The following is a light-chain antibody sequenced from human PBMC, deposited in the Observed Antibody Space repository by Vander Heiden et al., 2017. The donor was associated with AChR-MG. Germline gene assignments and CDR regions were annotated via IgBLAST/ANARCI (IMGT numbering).Light chain of an antibody. CDR1: RSNIGAGYD. Sequence: QSVLTQPPSVSGAPGQRVTISCTGSRSNIGAGYDVHWYQQLPGTAPKLLIYGNNNRPSGVPDRFSGSKSDTSASLAITGLRAEDEADDYCQSYDSSLSSSSVEFGGGTKLTVL. J-gene: IGLJ2*01. CDR2: GNN. V-gene: IGLV1-40*01. CDR3: QSYDSSLSSSSVE.